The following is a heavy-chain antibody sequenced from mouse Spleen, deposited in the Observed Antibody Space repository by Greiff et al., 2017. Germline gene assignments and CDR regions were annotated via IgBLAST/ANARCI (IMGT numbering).Heavy chain of an antibody. D-gene: IGHD4-1*01. Sequence: VQLKESGGGLVKPGGSLKLSCAASGFTFSSYAMSWVRQTPEKRLEWVATISDGGSYTYYPDNVKGRFTISRDNAKNNLYLQMSHLKSEDTAMYYCARDKTDYWYFDVWGTGTTVTVSS. V-gene: IGHV5-4*01. CDR2: ISDGGSYT. CDR1: GFTFSSYA. CDR3: ARDKTDYWYFDV. J-gene: IGHJ1*03.